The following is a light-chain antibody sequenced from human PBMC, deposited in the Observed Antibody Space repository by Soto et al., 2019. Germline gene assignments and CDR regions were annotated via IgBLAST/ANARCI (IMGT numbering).Light chain of an antibody. CDR2: EVN. CDR1: RSNVESYNF. V-gene: IGLV2-23*02. Sequence: QSALTQPASVSGSPGQSVTISCTGTRSNVESYNFVSWYQQYPGKAPKFLIYEVNQRPSWISDRFSGSKSGKTASLTISGLQADDEAYYYCCSYAGTQTVVFGGGTKVTVL. J-gene: IGLJ2*01. CDR3: CSYAGTQTVV.